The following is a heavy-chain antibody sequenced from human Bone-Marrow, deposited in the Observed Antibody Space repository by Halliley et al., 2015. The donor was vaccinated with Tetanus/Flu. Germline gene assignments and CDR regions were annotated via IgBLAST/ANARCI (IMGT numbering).Heavy chain of an antibody. D-gene: IGHD2-15*01. J-gene: IGHJ4*02. CDR2: IYQTGST. CDR3: ASRGGGGPY. V-gene: IGHV4-4*02. Sequence: GLEWIGEIYQTGSTNYTPSLKSRVTISMDKSNNPFSLKLNSVSAADTAVYYCASRGGGGPYWGQGTLVTVSS.